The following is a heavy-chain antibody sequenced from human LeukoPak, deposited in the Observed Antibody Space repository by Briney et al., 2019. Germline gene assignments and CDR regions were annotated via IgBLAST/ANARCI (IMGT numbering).Heavy chain of an antibody. CDR3: ARVRYGGAPDAFDI. D-gene: IGHD4-17*01. Sequence: SETLSLTCTVPGGSISSYYWSWIRQPAGKGLEWIGRIYTSGSTNYNPSLKSRVTMSVDTSKNQFSLKLSSVTAADTAVYYCARVRYGGAPDAFDIWGQGTMVTVSS. CDR1: GGSISSYY. J-gene: IGHJ3*02. CDR2: IYTSGST. V-gene: IGHV4-4*07.